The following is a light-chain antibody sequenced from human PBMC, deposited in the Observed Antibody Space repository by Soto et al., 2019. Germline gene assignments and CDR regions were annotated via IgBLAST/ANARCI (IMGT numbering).Light chain of an antibody. J-gene: IGKJ1*01. CDR1: QTISSW. CDR2: KAS. Sequence: DIQMTQSPSTLSGSVGDRVTITCRASQTISSWLAWYQQKPGKAPKLLIYKASTLKSGVPSRFSGSGSGTEFTLTISSLQPDDVATYYCQHDTSYSEAFGQGTKVDIK. CDR3: QHDTSYSEA. V-gene: IGKV1-5*03.